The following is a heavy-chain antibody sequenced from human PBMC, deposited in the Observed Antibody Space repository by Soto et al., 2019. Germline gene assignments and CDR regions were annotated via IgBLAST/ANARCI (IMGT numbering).Heavy chain of an antibody. CDR1: GFTFSSYA. D-gene: IGHD1-1*01. CDR3: ARELERVLDY. V-gene: IGHV3-30*04. CDR2: IAYDGRNK. J-gene: IGHJ4*02. Sequence: QVQLVESGGGVVQPGRSLRLSCAASGFTFSSYAMHWVRQAPGKGLEWVAVIAYDGRNKYYADSVKGRFTISRDNSKNTLYLQMNSLRIEDTAVYYCARELERVLDYCGQGTLVTVSS.